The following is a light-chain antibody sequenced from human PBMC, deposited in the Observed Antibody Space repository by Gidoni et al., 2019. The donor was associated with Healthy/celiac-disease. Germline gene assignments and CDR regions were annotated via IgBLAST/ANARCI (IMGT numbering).Light chain of an antibody. CDR1: QSISSW. CDR2: KAS. Sequence: IQMTQSPSTPSASVGDRVTITCRASQSISSWLAWYQQKPGKDPKLLIYKASSLESGVTSRFSGSGTGTEFTLTSSSLQPDDFATCYCQQYNSYPWTFGQGTKVEIK. V-gene: IGKV1-5*03. J-gene: IGKJ1*01. CDR3: QQYNSYPWT.